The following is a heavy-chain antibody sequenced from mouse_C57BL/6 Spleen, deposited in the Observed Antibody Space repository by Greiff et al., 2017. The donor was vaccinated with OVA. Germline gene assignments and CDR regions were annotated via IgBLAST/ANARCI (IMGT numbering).Heavy chain of an antibody. V-gene: IGHV5-6*01. D-gene: IGHD4-1*01. Sequence: EVQLQQSGGDLVKPGGSLKLSCAASGFTFSSYGMSWVRQTPDKRLEWVATISSGGSYTYYPDSVKGRFTISRDNAKNTLYLQMSSLKSEDTAMYYCAREESGTWAYWGQGTLVTVSA. CDR3: AREESGTWAY. CDR2: ISSGGSYT. J-gene: IGHJ3*01. CDR1: GFTFSSYG.